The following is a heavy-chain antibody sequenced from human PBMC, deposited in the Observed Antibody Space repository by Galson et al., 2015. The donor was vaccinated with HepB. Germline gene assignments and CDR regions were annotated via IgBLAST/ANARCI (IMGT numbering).Heavy chain of an antibody. CDR1: GFTFSSYG. Sequence: SLRLSCAASGFTFSSYGMHWVRQAPGKGLEWVAVIWYDGSNKYYADSVKGRFTISRDNSKNTLYLQMNSPRAEDTAVYYCARANSGYDSTTFDYWGQGTLVTVSS. CDR3: ARANSGYDSTTFDY. V-gene: IGHV3-33*01. CDR2: IWYDGSNK. D-gene: IGHD5-12*01. J-gene: IGHJ4*02.